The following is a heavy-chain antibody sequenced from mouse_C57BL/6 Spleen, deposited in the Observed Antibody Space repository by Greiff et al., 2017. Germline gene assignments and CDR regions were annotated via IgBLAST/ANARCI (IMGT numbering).Heavy chain of an antibody. V-gene: IGHV5-4*01. D-gene: IGHD3-1*01. J-gene: IGHJ3*01. CDR3: ARDRDAVFAY. Sequence: EVKLVESGGGLVKPGGSLKLSCAASGFTFSSYAMPWVRQTPEKRLEWVATISDGGSYTNYPDNVKGRFTISRDNAKNNLYLQMSHLKSEDTAMYYCARDRDAVFAYWGQGTLVTVSA. CDR1: GFTFSSYA. CDR2: ISDGGSYT.